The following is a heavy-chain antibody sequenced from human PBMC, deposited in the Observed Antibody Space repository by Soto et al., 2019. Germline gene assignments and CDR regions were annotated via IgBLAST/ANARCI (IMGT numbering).Heavy chain of an antibody. D-gene: IGHD6-13*01. V-gene: IGHV1-18*01. CDR3: ARGKKQQKGPVYMDV. CDR2: ISAYNGNT. CDR1: GYTFTSYG. J-gene: IGHJ6*03. Sequence: ASVKVSCKASGYTFTSYGISWVRQAPGQGLEWMGWISAYNGNTNYAQKFQGRVTMTRNTSISTAYMELSSLRSEDTAVYYCARGKKQQKGPVYMDVWGKGTTVTVS.